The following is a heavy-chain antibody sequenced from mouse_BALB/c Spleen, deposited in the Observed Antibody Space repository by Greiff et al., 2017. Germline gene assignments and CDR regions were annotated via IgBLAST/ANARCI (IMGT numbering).Heavy chain of an antibody. Sequence: EVQRVESGGGLVKPGGSLKLSCAASGFAFSSYDMSWVRQTPEKRLEWVAYISSGGGSTYYPDAVKGRFTISRDNAKNTLYLQMSSLKSEDTAMYYCARRPPYGLDYWGQGTTLTVSS. D-gene: IGHD1-1*01. CDR2: ISSGGGST. CDR3: ARRPPYGLDY. CDR1: GFAFSSYD. J-gene: IGHJ2*01. V-gene: IGHV5-12-1*01.